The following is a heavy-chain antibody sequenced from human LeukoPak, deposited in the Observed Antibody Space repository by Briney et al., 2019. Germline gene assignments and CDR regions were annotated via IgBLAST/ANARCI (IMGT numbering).Heavy chain of an antibody. CDR1: GFTFSSYA. V-gene: IGHV3-23*01. Sequence: AGGSLRLSCAASGFTFSSYAMGLVRQAPGKGLEWVSAISGSGGSTYYADSVKGRFTISRDNSKNTLYLQMNSLRAEDTAVYYCAKYITMIVVVITGAFDYWGQGTLVTVSS. CDR2: ISGSGGST. D-gene: IGHD3-22*01. J-gene: IGHJ4*02. CDR3: AKYITMIVVVITGAFDY.